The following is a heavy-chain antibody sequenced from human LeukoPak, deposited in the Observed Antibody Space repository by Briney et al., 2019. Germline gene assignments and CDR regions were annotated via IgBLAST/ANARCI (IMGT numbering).Heavy chain of an antibody. V-gene: IGHV3-74*01. CDR3: ARDPFYGDADLDS. CDR1: GFTFSSYW. D-gene: IGHD4-17*01. CDR2: IKSDGSIT. Sequence: GGSLRLSCAASGFTFSSYWMHWVRQAPGKGLVWVSRIKSDGSITSYADSVKGRFTISRDNAKNTLYLQMNSLRGEDTAVYYCARDPFYGDADLDSWGQGTLVTVSS. J-gene: IGHJ4*02.